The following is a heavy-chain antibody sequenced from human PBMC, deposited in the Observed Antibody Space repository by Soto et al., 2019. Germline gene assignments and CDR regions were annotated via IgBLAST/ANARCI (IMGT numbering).Heavy chain of an antibody. CDR2: INSDGSSV. J-gene: IGHJ4*02. CDR3: VRAPEQRPFDY. V-gene: IGHV3-74*03. CDR1: GFTLSNNW. D-gene: IGHD6-25*01. Sequence: GGSLRLSCAASGFTLSNNWIHWVRQAPGKGLVWVSRINSDGSSVTYADSVKGRFTFSRDNAKNTLYLQMDSLRVEDTAMYYCVRAPEQRPFDYWGQGTLVNVSS.